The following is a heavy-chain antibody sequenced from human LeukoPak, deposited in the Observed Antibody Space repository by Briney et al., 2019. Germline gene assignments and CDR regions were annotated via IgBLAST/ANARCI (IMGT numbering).Heavy chain of an antibody. D-gene: IGHD2-2*01. CDR3: ARYAVVPAAIMAFDI. CDR1: GGSISSGGYY. CDR2: IYYSGST. Sequence: PSQTLSLTCTVSGGSISSGGYYWSWIRQHPGNGLEWIGYIYYSGSTYYNPSLKSRVTILVDTSKHQFSLKLSSVTAADTAVYYCARYAVVPAAIMAFDIWGQGTMVTVSS. J-gene: IGHJ3*02. V-gene: IGHV4-31*03.